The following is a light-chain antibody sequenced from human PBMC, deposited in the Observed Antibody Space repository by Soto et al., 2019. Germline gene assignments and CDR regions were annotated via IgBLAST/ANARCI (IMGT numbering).Light chain of an antibody. CDR2: SNN. CDR1: SSNIGSNP. CDR3: AAWDDSLNGVV. Sequence: QSVLTQPPSASGTPGQRGTISCSGSSSNIGSNPVNWYQQLPGTAPKLRIYSNNQRPSGVPDRFSGSKSGTSASLAISGLQSEDEADYYCAAWDDSLNGVVFGGGTKLTVL. J-gene: IGLJ2*01. V-gene: IGLV1-44*01.